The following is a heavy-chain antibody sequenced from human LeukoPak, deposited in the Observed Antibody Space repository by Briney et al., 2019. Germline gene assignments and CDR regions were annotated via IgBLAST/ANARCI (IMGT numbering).Heavy chain of an antibody. CDR1: GFTFSSYS. Sequence: PGGSLRLSCVASGFTFSSYSMNWVRQAPGKGLEWVAFIRYNGNNQYYADSVKGRFTISRDNSKNTLYLQMNSLKGDDTAVYYCAKDSAFYYMDVWGKGTTVIISS. D-gene: IGHD3-10*01. J-gene: IGHJ6*03. CDR3: AKDSAFYYMDV. V-gene: IGHV3-30*02. CDR2: IRYNGNNQ.